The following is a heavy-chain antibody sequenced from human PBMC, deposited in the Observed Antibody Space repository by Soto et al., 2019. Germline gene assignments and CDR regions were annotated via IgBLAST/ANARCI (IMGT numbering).Heavy chain of an antibody. J-gene: IGHJ3*02. V-gene: IGHV3-53*01. CDR1: GFTVSSKY. Sequence: EVQLVESGGGLIQPGGSLRLSCAASGFTVSSKYMTWVRQAPGKGLEWVSLLYSGGSKYYADSLKDRFTISRDSSKNTLYPQMNSRRAEDTAVYFCASKTVPAAVWWDGSFDIWGHGTMVTVSS. CDR2: LYSGGSK. D-gene: IGHD2-2*01. CDR3: ASKTVPAAVWWDGSFDI.